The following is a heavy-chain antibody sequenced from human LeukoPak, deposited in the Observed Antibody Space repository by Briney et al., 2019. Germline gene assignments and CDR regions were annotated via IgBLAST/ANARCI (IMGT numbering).Heavy chain of an antibody. CDR2: ISPIFGTA. J-gene: IGHJ4*02. Sequence: SVKVSCKASGGTFSIYAIIWVRQAPGQGLEWMGGISPIFGTANYAQKFQGRVTITADESTSTAYMELSSLRSEDTAVYYCARGSQPSPRQYDILPGYKAPLDYWGQGTLVTVSS. CDR1: GGTFSIYA. D-gene: IGHD3-9*01. V-gene: IGHV1-69*01. CDR3: ARGSQPSPRQYDILPGYKAPLDY.